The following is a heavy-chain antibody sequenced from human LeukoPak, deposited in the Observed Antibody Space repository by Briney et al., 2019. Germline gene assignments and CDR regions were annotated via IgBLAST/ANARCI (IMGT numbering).Heavy chain of an antibody. CDR2: ISYDGSNK. CDR1: GFTFSSYG. CDR3: AKDSGGFDY. D-gene: IGHD6-19*01. V-gene: IGHV3-30*18. J-gene: IGHJ4*02. Sequence: PGGSLRLSCAASGFTFSSYGMHWVRQAPGKGLEWVAVISYDGSNKYYADSVKGRFTISRDNSKNTLYLQMNSLRAEDTAVYYCAKDSGGFDYWGQRTLVTVSS.